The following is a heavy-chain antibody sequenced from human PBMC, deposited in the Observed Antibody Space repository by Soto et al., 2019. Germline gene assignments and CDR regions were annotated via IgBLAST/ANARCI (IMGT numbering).Heavy chain of an antibody. CDR3: AKARRNGTYYDSSCYYTIYYYYGMDV. V-gene: IGHV3-23*01. CDR1: GFTFSSYA. CDR2: ISGSGGST. D-gene: IGHD3-22*01. Sequence: EVQLLESGGGLVQPGGSLRLSCAASGFTFSSYAMSWVRQAPGKGLEWVSAISGSGGSTYYADSVKGRFTIARDNSKNALYQQMNSLSAEETAVYYGAKARRNGTYYDSSCYYTIYYYYGMDVWGQGTTVTVSS. J-gene: IGHJ6*02.